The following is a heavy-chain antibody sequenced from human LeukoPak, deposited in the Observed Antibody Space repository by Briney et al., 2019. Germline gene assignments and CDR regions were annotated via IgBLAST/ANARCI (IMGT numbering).Heavy chain of an antibody. D-gene: IGHD6-19*01. J-gene: IGHJ4*02. CDR3: AKCPYSGYAGYSSGWYWDY. CDR1: GFTFSSYG. Sequence: PGGSLRLSCAASGFTFSSYGMSWVRQAPGKGLEWVSAISGSGGSTYYADSVKGRFTISRDNSKNTLYLQMNSLRAEDTAVYYCAKCPYSGYAGYSSGWYWDYWGQGTLVTVSS. V-gene: IGHV3-23*01. CDR2: ISGSGGST.